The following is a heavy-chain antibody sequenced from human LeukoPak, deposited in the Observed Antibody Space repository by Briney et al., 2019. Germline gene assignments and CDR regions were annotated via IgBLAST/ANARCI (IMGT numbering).Heavy chain of an antibody. Sequence: GGFLRLSCAASGFTFSTYWMHWVRQAPGKGLVWVSRISTDGSSTTYADSVEGRLTISRDNAKNTLYLQMNSLRAEDTAVYYCARLGGGYAKWGQGTLVTVSS. CDR1: GFTFSTYW. D-gene: IGHD5-12*01. CDR2: ISTDGSST. V-gene: IGHV3-74*01. CDR3: ARLGGGYAK. J-gene: IGHJ4*02.